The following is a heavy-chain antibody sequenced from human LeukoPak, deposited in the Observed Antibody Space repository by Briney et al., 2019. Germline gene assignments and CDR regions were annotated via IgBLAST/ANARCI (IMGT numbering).Heavy chain of an antibody. CDR3: ARGVGLGYCSGGSCRPNWFDP. J-gene: IGHJ5*02. CDR2: IYYSGST. Sequence: PSETQSLTCTVSGGSVSSGSYYWSWIRQPPGKGLEWIGYIYYSGSTNYNPSLKSRVTISVDTSKNQFSLKLSSVTAADTAVYYCARGVGLGYCSGGSCRPNWFDPWSQGTLVTVSS. CDR1: GGSVSSGSYY. V-gene: IGHV4-61*01. D-gene: IGHD2-15*01.